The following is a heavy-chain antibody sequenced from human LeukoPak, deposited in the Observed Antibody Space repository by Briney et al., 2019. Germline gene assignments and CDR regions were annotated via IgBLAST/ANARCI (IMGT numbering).Heavy chain of an antibody. J-gene: IGHJ4*02. Sequence: GGSLRLSCAASGFTFSSYWMSWVRQAPGKGLEWVANIKQDGSEKYYVDSVKGRFTISRDNAKDSLYLQMNSLRAEDTAVYYCARDRYRGSYDYWGQGTLVTVSS. V-gene: IGHV3-7*01. CDR3: ARDRYRGSYDY. CDR2: IKQDGSEK. D-gene: IGHD1-26*01. CDR1: GFTFSSYW.